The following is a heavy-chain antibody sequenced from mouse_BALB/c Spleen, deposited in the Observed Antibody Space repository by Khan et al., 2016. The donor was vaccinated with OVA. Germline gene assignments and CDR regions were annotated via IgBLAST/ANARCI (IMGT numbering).Heavy chain of an antibody. CDR3: TRDRNYYGSSFYFDY. D-gene: IGHD1-1*01. Sequence: EVELVESGGGLVKPGGSLKLSCAASGFAFSSYSMYWVRQTPEKRLEWVATINSGGSYTYYPDSVKGRFTISRDNAKNTLYLQMSSLKSEDTGMYYCTRDRNYYGSSFYFDYWGQGTTLTVSS. CDR2: INSGGSYT. V-gene: IGHV5-6-4*01. CDR1: GFAFSSYS. J-gene: IGHJ2*01.